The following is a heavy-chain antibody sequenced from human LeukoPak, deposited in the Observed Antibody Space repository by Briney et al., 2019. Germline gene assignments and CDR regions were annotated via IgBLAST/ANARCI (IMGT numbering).Heavy chain of an antibody. CDR1: GFTFSSYG. D-gene: IGHD6-13*01. CDR3: AKAPYSSSWYVLCDY. Sequence: GGSLRLSCAASGFTFSSYGMSWVRQAPGKGLEWVSGISGSGGSTYYADSVKGRFTISRDNSKNTLYLQMNSLRAEDTAVYYCAKAPYSSSWYVLCDYWGQGTLVTVSS. V-gene: IGHV3-23*01. CDR2: ISGSGGST. J-gene: IGHJ4*02.